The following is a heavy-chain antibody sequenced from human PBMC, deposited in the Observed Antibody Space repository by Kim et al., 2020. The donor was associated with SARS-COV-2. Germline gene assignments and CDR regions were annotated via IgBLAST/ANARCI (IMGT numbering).Heavy chain of an antibody. CDR2: IWYDGSNK. CDR1: GFTLSSYG. D-gene: IGHD2-15*01. J-gene: IGHJ3*02. V-gene: IGHV3-33*01. Sequence: GGSLRLSCAASGFTLSSYGIYWVRQAPGKGLEWVAVIWYDGSNKYYADSVKGRFTISRDNSKNTLYLQMNSLRAEDTAVYYCARDMRYCSGGSCYYRGGDAFDIWGQGTVFTVSS. CDR3: ARDMRYCSGGSCYYRGGDAFDI.